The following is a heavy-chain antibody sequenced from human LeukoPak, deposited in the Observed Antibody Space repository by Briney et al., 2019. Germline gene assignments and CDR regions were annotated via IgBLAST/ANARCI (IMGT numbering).Heavy chain of an antibody. CDR3: ERFTSLVVPADNWFDP. Sequence: GESLKISCKGSGYSFTSYWIGWVRQMPGEGLEWMGIIYPGDSDTRYSPSFQGQVTISADKSISTAYLQWSSLKASDTAMYYCERFTSLVVPADNWFDPWGQGTLVTVSS. CDR1: GYSFTSYW. V-gene: IGHV5-51*01. CDR2: IYPGDSDT. D-gene: IGHD2-2*01. J-gene: IGHJ5*02.